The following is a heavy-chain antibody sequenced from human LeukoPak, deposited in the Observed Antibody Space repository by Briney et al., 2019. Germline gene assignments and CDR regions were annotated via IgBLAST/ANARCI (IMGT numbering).Heavy chain of an antibody. CDR3: ARVTGLYCSSTSCQNWFDP. CDR1: GYTFTSYD. V-gene: IGHV1-8*01. J-gene: IGHJ5*02. CDR2: MNPNSGNT. D-gene: IGHD2-2*01. Sequence: ASVKVSCKASGYTFTSYDINWVRQATGQGLEWMGWMNPNSGNTGYAQKFQGRVTMTRNTSISTAYMELSSLRSEDTAVYYCARVTGLYCSSTSCQNWFDPWGRGTLVTVSS.